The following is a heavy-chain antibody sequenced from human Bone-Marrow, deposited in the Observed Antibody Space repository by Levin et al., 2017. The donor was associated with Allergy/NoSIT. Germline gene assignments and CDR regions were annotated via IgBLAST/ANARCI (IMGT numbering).Heavy chain of an antibody. D-gene: IGHD3-22*01. CDR1: GGSISSYY. CDR3: ARARYYYDSSVHTHDY. CDR2: IYYSGST. Sequence: SQTLSLPCTVSGGSISSYYWSWIRQPPGKGLEWIGYIYYSGSTNYNPSLKSRVTISVDTSKNQFSLKLSSVTAADTAVYYCARARYYYDSSVHTHDYWGQGTLVTVSS. V-gene: IGHV4-59*01. J-gene: IGHJ4*02.